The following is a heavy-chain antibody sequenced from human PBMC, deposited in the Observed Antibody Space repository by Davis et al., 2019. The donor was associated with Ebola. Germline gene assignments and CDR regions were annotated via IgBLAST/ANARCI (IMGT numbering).Heavy chain of an antibody. V-gene: IGHV1-3*01. Sequence: AASVKVSCKASGYTFTSYAMHWVRQAPGQRLEWMGWINAGNGNTKYSQKFQGRVTITRDTSASTAYMELSSLRSEDTAVYYCARSRGTGMVRYYGMDVWGQGTTVTVSS. CDR1: GYTFTSYA. J-gene: IGHJ6*02. CDR2: INAGNGNT. D-gene: IGHD3/OR15-3a*01. CDR3: ARSRGTGMVRYYGMDV.